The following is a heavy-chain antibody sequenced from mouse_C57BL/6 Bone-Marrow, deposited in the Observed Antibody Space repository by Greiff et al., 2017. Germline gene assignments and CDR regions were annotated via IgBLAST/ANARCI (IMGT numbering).Heavy chain of an antibody. D-gene: IGHD1-1*01. Sequence: EVQLQQSGAELVRPGASVKLSCTASGFNIKDDYMHWVKQRPEQGLEWIGWIDPENGDTEYASKFQGKATLTADTSSNTAYLQLSSLTSEDTAVYYCASSPITPVPYYFDYWGQGTTLTVSS. CDR1: GFNIKDDY. CDR2: IDPENGDT. CDR3: ASSPITPVPYYFDY. J-gene: IGHJ2*01. V-gene: IGHV14-4*01.